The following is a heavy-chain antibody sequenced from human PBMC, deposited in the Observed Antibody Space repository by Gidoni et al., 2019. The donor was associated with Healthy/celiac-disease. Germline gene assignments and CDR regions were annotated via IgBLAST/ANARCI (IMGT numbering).Heavy chain of an antibody. Sequence: APGKGLEGVSAISGSGGSTYYADSVKGRFTSSRDNSKNTLYLQRNSVRSEDRAVYYGAKPKFLWFGESVSDAFYIWGQGTMVTVSS. CDR3: AKPKFLWFGESVSDAFYI. V-gene: IGHV3-23*01. D-gene: IGHD3-10*01. J-gene: IGHJ3*02. CDR2: ISGSGGST.